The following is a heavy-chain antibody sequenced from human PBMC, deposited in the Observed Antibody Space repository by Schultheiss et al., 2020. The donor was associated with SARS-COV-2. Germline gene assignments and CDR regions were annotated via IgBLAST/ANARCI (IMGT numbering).Heavy chain of an antibody. CDR1: GGSISSSSYY. J-gene: IGHJ2*01. D-gene: IGHD3-16*01. CDR3: ARGPPGITFGGVLRYFDL. CDR2: IYYSGST. Sequence: SETLSLTCTVSGGSISSSSYYWGWIRQPPGKGLEWIGSIYYSGSTYYNPSLKSRVTISVDTSKNQFSLKLSSVTAADTAVYYCARGPPGITFGGVLRYFDLWGRGTLVTVSS. V-gene: IGHV4-39*01.